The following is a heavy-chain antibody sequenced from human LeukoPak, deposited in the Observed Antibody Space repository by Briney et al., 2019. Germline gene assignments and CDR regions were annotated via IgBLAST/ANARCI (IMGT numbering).Heavy chain of an antibody. CDR3: ARHYAHGSGIYAPFGY. CDR1: SGSFNDYC. CDR2: IYSGGSA. D-gene: IGHD3-10*01. J-gene: IGHJ4*02. Sequence: SETLSLTCAVYSGSFNDYCWIWLRQPPRRGLEWIGEIYSGGSANYDPSLKGRLAISVDPSKSQFSLKLSSLTAADTAVYFCARHYAHGSGIYAPFGYWGQGALVTVSS. V-gene: IGHV4-34*01.